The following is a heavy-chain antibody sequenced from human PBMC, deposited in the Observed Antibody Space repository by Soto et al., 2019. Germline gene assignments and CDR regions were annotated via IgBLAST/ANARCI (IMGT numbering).Heavy chain of an antibody. CDR3: ACGDSYYFDY. V-gene: IGHV3-33*01. J-gene: IGHJ4*02. D-gene: IGHD2-21*02. CDR1: GFTFSSYG. CDR2: IWYDGSNK. Sequence: QVQLVESGGGVVQPGRSLRLSCAASGFTFSSYGMHWVRQAPGKGLEWVAVIWYDGSNKYYADSVKGRFTISRDNSKNTLYLQMNSLRAEDTAVYYCACGDSYYFDYWGQGTLVTVSS.